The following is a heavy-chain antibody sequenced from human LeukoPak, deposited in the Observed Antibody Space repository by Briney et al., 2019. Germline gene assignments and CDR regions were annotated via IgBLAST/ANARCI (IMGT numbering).Heavy chain of an antibody. V-gene: IGHV1-69*04. CDR3: ARGFSGRGTSGSPNFDY. J-gene: IGHJ4*02. CDR2: IIPIFGIA. CDR1: GGTFSSYA. D-gene: IGHD6-19*01. Sequence: SVKVSCKASGGTFSSYAISWVRQAPGQGLEWMGRIIPIFGIANYAQKFQGRVTITADKSTSTAYMELSSLRSEDTAVYYCARGFSGRGTSGSPNFDYWGQGILVTVSS.